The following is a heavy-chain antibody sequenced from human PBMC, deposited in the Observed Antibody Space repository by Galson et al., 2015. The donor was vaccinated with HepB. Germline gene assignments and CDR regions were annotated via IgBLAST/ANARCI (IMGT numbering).Heavy chain of an antibody. V-gene: IGHV3-23*01. CDR1: GFTFSSYA. D-gene: IGHD3-10*01. CDR3: AKGTSGSHYTAFDS. J-gene: IGHJ4*02. Sequence: SLRLSCAASGFTFSSYAMSWVRQAPGKGLEWVSGISGSGGSTYYADSVKGRFTISRDNSKNTVYLQMNSLRAEDTAVYYCAKGTSGSHYTAFDSWGQGTLVTVSP. CDR2: ISGSGGST.